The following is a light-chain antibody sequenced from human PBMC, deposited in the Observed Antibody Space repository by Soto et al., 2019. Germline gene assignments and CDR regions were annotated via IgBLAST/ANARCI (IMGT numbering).Light chain of an antibody. CDR3: QQYGSSPL. CDR1: QSVSSSY. Sequence: EIVLTQSPGTLSLSPGERATLSCRASQSVSSSYLAWYQQKPGRSPRLLIYGASNRATGIPDRFSGSGSGTDFTLTISRLEPEDFGGYYCQQYGSSPLFGQGTKLEIK. CDR2: GAS. V-gene: IGKV3-20*01. J-gene: IGKJ2*01.